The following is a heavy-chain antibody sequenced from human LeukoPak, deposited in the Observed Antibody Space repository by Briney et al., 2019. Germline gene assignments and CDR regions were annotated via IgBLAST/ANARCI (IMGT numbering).Heavy chain of an antibody. D-gene: IGHD6-13*01. CDR3: ARGWSAAGYFDY. CDR1: GGTFSSYA. Sequence: SVKVSCKASGGTFSSYAISWVRQAPGQGLEWMGGIIRIFGTANYAQKFQGRVTITTDESTSTAYMELSSLRSEDTAVYYCARGWSAAGYFDYWGQGTLVTVSS. J-gene: IGHJ4*02. CDR2: IIRIFGTA. V-gene: IGHV1-69*05.